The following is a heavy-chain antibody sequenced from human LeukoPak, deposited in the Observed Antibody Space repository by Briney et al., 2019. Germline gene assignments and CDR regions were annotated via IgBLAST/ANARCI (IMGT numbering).Heavy chain of an antibody. D-gene: IGHD3-3*01. V-gene: IGHV1-69*13. J-gene: IGHJ5*02. CDR2: IIPIFGTA. Sequence: SVKVSCKASGGTFSSYAISWVRQAPGQGLEWMGGIIPIFGTANYAQKFQSRVTITADESTSTAYMELSSLRSEDTAVYYCAREIEATVDYDLWSGSTNWFDPWGQGTLVTVSS. CDR3: AREIEATVDYDLWSGSTNWFDP. CDR1: GGTFSSYA.